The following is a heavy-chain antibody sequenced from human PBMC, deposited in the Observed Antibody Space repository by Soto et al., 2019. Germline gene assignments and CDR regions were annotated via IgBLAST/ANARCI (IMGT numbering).Heavy chain of an antibody. V-gene: IGHV5-51*01. CDR2: IHPGDSDT. J-gene: IGHJ4*02. CDR3: ARHPSHHYSSSWYADY. D-gene: IGHD6-13*01. Sequence: GESLKISCKASGYSFTSYWIGWVRQMPGKGLEWMGIIHPGDSDTRYSPSFQGQVTISAAKSISTAYLQWSSLKASDTAMYYCARHPSHHYSSSWYADYWGQGTLVTVSS. CDR1: GYSFTSYW.